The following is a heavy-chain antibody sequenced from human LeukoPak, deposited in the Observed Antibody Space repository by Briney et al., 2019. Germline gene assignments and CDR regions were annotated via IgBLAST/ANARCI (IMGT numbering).Heavy chain of an antibody. Sequence: RASVKVSCKASGYTFTSYYMHWVRQAPGQGREWMGWMNPNSGNTGYAQKFQGRVTMTRNTSISTAYMELSSLRSEDTAVYYCARPRIAAAGYYFDYWGQGTLVTVSS. D-gene: IGHD6-13*01. CDR3: ARPRIAAAGYYFDY. J-gene: IGHJ4*02. V-gene: IGHV1-8*02. CDR2: MNPNSGNT. CDR1: GYTFTSYY.